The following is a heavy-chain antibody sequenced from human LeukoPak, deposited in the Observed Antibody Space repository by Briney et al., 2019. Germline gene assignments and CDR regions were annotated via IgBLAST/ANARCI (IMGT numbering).Heavy chain of an antibody. CDR2: IYYGGTT. CDR1: GFTVMSNF. CDR3: ARGFYDSRGYGYGLGV. D-gene: IGHD3-22*01. V-gene: IGHV3-53*01. Sequence: GGSLRVSCATSGFTVMSNFMSWVRQAPGKGLEWVSVIYYGGTTYYADSVKGRFTISRDISTNTLYLQMNRLRAEDTAVYYCARGFYDSRGYGYGLGVWGQGTTVIVSS. J-gene: IGHJ6*02.